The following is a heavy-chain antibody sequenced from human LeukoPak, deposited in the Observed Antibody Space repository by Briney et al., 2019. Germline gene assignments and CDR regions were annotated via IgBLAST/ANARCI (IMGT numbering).Heavy chain of an antibody. D-gene: IGHD3-10*01. Sequence: GGSLRLSCVASGFTFSRYWMHWVRQAPGKGLVWVSRINRDGSSTSYADSVKGRFTISRDNAKNTLYLQMNSLRAEDTAVYYCARDLLSSFAELYQGDYWGQGTLVTVSS. CDR3: ARDLLSSFAELYQGDY. CDR2: INRDGSST. CDR1: GFTFSRYW. J-gene: IGHJ4*02. V-gene: IGHV3-74*01.